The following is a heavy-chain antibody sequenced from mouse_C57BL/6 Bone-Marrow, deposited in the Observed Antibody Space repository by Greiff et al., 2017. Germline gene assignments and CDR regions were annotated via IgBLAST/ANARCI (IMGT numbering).Heavy chain of an antibody. CDR2: IDPSDSYT. J-gene: IGHJ4*01. V-gene: IGHV1-69*01. CDR3: ARELCDYYSMDY. Sequence: QVQLQQPGAELVKPGASVKLSCKASGYTFPSYWMHWVTQRPGQGLEWIGEIDPSDSYTNYNQKFKGKSTLTVDKSSSTAYMQLSSLTSEDSAVYYCARELCDYYSMDYWGQGTSVTVSS. CDR1: GYTFPSYW. D-gene: IGHD6-1*01.